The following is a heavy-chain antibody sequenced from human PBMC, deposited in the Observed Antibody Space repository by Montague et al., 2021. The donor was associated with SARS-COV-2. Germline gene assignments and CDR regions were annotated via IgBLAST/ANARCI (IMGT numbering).Heavy chain of an antibody. V-gene: IGHV4-39*07. CDR2: IYYSGST. CDR3: ARSPYYYDSSGQFDP. Sequence: SETLSLTCTVSGGSISSSTYYWGWICQPPGQGLEWIASIYYSGSTYFNPSLKSRVAISIDTSKNQFSLKLSSVTAADTAVYYCARSPYYYDSSGQFDPWGQGVLVTVSS. CDR1: GGSISSSTYY. D-gene: IGHD3-22*01. J-gene: IGHJ5*02.